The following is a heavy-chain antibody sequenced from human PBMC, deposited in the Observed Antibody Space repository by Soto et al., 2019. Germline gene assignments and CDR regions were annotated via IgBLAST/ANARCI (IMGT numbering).Heavy chain of an antibody. Sequence: PGGSLRLSCAASVFTFSSYSMNWVRQAPGKGLEWVSYISSSSSTIYYADSVKGRFTISRDNAKNSLYLQMNSLRAEDTAVYYCARDSVTVTTYYMDVWGKGTTVTVSS. CDR1: VFTFSSYS. V-gene: IGHV3-48*01. CDR2: ISSSSSTI. J-gene: IGHJ6*03. D-gene: IGHD4-17*01. CDR3: ARDSVTVTTYYMDV.